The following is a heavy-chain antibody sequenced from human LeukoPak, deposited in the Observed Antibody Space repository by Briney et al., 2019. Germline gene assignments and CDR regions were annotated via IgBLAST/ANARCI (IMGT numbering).Heavy chain of an antibody. V-gene: IGHV3-48*03. D-gene: IGHD6-19*01. CDR2: ISSSGSTI. CDR1: GFTFSSYE. CDR3: ASLSSGWFRDWFDP. J-gene: IGHJ5*02. Sequence: GGSLRLSCAASGFTFSSYEMNWVRQAPGKGLEWVSYISSSGSTIYYADSVKGRFTISRDNAKNSLYLQMNSLRAEDTAVYYCASLSSGWFRDWFDPWGQGTLVTVS.